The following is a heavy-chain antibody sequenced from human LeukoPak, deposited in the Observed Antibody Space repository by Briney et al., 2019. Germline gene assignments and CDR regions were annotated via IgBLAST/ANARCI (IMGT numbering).Heavy chain of an antibody. J-gene: IGHJ4*02. V-gene: IGHV3-33*01. CDR1: GFTFSSYG. Sequence: GGSLRLSCAASGFTFSSYGMHWVRQAPGKGLEWVAVIWYDGSNKYYADSVKGRFTISRDNSKNTLYLQMNSLRAEDTAVYYCARDEQQLAFDYWGQGTLDTVSS. D-gene: IGHD6-13*01. CDR3: ARDEQQLAFDY. CDR2: IWYDGSNK.